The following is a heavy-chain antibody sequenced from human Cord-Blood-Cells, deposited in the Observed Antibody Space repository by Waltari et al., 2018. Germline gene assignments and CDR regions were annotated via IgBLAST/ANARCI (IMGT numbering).Heavy chain of an antibody. CDR2: INRDSGGT. CDR3: ARANRANWFDP. Sequence: QVQLVQSGAEVKKPGASVKVSCKASGYTFTGYYMHWVRQAPGQGLEWMGWINRDSGGTNYAQKFQGRVTMTRDTSISTTYMELSRLRSDDTAVYYCARANRANWFDPWGQGTLVTVSS. V-gene: IGHV1-2*02. J-gene: IGHJ5*02. CDR1: GYTFTGYY.